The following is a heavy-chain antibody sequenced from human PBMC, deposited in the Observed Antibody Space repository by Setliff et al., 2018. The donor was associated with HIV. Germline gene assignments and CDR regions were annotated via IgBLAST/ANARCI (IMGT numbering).Heavy chain of an antibody. Sequence: PSETLSLTCTVSNYSISSGHYWGWIRQSPGKGLEWIGNIYHVGRAFYNPSLKSRVTISVDTSKNQFSLKLSSVTAADSAVYYCARDYYNFQDMWGQGTMVTVSS. CDR2: IYHVGRA. CDR1: NYSISSGHY. CDR3: ARDYYNFQDM. J-gene: IGHJ3*02. V-gene: IGHV4-38-2*02. D-gene: IGHD3-3*01.